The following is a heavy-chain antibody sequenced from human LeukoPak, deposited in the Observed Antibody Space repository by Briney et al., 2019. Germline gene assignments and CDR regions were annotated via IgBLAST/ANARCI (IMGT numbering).Heavy chain of an antibody. J-gene: IGHJ4*02. CDR3: ARAGGYCSSTSCYVFNVDY. Sequence: SVKVSCKASGGTFSSYAISWVRQAPGQGLEWMGGIIPIFGTANYAQKFQGRVTITADEPTSTAYMELSSLRSEDTAVYYCARAGGYCSSTSCYVFNVDYWGQGTLVTVSS. D-gene: IGHD2-2*01. CDR1: GGTFSSYA. V-gene: IGHV1-69*01. CDR2: IIPIFGTA.